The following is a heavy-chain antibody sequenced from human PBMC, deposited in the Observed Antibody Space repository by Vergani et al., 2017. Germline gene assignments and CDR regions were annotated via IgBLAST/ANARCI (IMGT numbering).Heavy chain of an antibody. D-gene: IGHD2-21*01. V-gene: IGHV4-38-2*01. Sequence: QVRLEESGPGLVKPSETLSLTCSVSGYSLGSGFYWVWIPQSPGEGLQWLTSIHNRGKTYHNPSLKSRVSVSLDTSKNRFALNLTAVTATDTAVYYCSRSQGDYWYFDLWGPGSLVTVSS. J-gene: IGHJ2*01. CDR1: GYSLGSGFY. CDR3: SRSQGDYWYFDL. CDR2: IHNRGKT.